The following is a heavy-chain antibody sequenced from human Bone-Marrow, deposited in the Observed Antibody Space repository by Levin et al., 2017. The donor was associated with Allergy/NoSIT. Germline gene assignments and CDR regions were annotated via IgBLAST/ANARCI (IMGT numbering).Heavy chain of an antibody. CDR2: IFYNGRT. Sequence: SETLSLICAVSGGSISSTTSFWGWARQPPGKGLEWIGSIFYNGRTLYSPSLRGRLTISVDTSRNQFSLNLRPVTAADTALYYCATERENWGGSHDPFENWGQGTKVTVSS. D-gene: IGHD7-27*01. CDR3: ATERENWGGSHDPFEN. J-gene: IGHJ3*02. V-gene: IGHV4-39*01. CDR1: GGSISSTTSF.